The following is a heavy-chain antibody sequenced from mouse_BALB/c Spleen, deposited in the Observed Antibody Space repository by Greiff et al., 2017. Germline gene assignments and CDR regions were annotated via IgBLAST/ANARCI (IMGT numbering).Heavy chain of an antibody. J-gene: IGHJ2*01. D-gene: IGHD1-1*01. Sequence: DVHLVESGGGLVQPGGSLRLSCATSGFTFTDYYMSWVRQPPGKALEWLGFIRNKANGYTTEYSASVKGRFTISRDNSQSILYLQMNTLRAEDSATYYCARYYDGSRRSPNYFDYWGQGTTLTVSS. CDR1: GFTFTDYY. CDR2: IRNKANGYTT. CDR3: ARYYDGSRRSPNYFDY. V-gene: IGHV7-3*02.